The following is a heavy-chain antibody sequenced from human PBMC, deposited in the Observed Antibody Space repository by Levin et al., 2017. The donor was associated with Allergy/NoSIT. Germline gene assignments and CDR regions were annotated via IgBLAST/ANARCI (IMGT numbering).Heavy chain of an antibody. CDR3: ARVHGDYRYYFDY. V-gene: IGHV4-59*01. D-gene: IGHD4-11*01. Sequence: ESLKISCTVSGGSISSYYWSWIRQPPGKGLEWIGYIYYSGSTNYNPSLKSRVTISVDTSKNQFSLKLSSVTAADTAVYYCARVHGDYRYYFDYWGQGTLVTVSS. J-gene: IGHJ4*02. CDR1: GGSISSYY. CDR2: IYYSGST.